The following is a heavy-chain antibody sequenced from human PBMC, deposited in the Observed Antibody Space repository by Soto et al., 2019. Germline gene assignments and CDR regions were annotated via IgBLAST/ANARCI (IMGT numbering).Heavy chain of an antibody. CDR2: ISYDGSNK. V-gene: IGHV3-30-3*01. CDR1: GFTFSSYA. D-gene: IGHD6-13*01. CDR3: CLAAAGTYYFDY. J-gene: IGHJ4*02. Sequence: GGSLRLSCAASGFTFSSYAMHWVRQAPGKGLEWVAVISYDGSNKYYADSVKGRFTISRDDSKNTLYLQMNSLRAEDTAVYYCCLAAAGTYYFDYWGQGTLVTVSS.